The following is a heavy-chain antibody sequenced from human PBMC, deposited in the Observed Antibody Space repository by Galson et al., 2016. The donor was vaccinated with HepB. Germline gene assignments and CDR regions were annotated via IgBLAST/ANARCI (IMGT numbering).Heavy chain of an antibody. CDR2: IWYDGSNK. J-gene: IGHJ5*02. V-gene: IGHV3-33*01. Sequence: SLRLSCAASGFSFRRYGMHWVRQAPGKGLEWVAVIWYDGSNKYYADSVKGRFTISRDNSKNTLYLQMDSLRVEDTAVYYCARVQSDGNWFDPWGQGTLVTVSS. CDR3: ARVQSDGNWFDP. CDR1: GFSFRRYG.